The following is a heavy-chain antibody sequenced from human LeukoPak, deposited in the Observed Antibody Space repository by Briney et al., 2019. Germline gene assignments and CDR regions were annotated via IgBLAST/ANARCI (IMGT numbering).Heavy chain of an antibody. CDR2: IRYDGSNK. Sequence: PGGSLRLSCAASGFTFSSYGIHWVRQAPGKGLEWVAFIRYDGSNKYYADSVKGRFTISRDNSKNTLYLQMNSLRAEDTAVYYCAKDRIVVVPAALDYWGQGTLVTVSS. D-gene: IGHD2-2*01. J-gene: IGHJ4*02. CDR1: GFTFSSYG. V-gene: IGHV3-30*02. CDR3: AKDRIVVVPAALDY.